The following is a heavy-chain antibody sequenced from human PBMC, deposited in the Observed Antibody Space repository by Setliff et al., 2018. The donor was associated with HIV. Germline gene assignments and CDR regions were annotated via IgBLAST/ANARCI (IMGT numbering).Heavy chain of an antibody. CDR2: IYSTGST. CDR3: AKGAGFYGDYTFDH. Sequence: LSLTCTVSGPSINIHYWSWIRQSPGKGFEWIGYIYSTGSTNYNPSLQSRVTISLVASRNQFSLKVTSVTAADTAVYYCAKGAGFYGDYTFDHWGQGRQVTVSS. D-gene: IGHD4-17*01. J-gene: IGHJ4*02. V-gene: IGHV4-59*11. CDR1: GPSINIHY.